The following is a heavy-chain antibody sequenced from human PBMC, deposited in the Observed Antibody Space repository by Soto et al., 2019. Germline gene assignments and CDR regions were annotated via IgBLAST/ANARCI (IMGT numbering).Heavy chain of an antibody. J-gene: IGHJ4*02. CDR2: ISSSGGST. CDR3: AKAQGGSYFDY. D-gene: IGHD2-15*01. CDR1: GFTFSSNA. Sequence: EVQLLESGGGLVQPGGSLRLSCAASGFTFSSNAMSWVRQAPGKGLEWVSGISSSGGSTYYADSVKGRFTISRDNSKNMPDLQMNNLRADDTAVYYCAKAQGGSYFDYWGQGTLVTVSS. V-gene: IGHV3-23*01.